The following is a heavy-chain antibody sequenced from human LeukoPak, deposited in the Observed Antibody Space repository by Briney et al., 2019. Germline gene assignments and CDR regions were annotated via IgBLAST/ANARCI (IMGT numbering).Heavy chain of an antibody. CDR2: IYTSGST. CDR3: AREYMGATGFDY. V-gene: IGHV4-61*02. D-gene: IGHD1-26*01. CDR1: GGSISSGSYY. Sequence: TLSLTCTVSGGSISSGSYYWSWIRQPAGKGLEWIGRIYTSGSTNYNPSLKSRVTISVDTSKNQFSLKLSSVTAADTAVYYCAREYMGATGFDYWGQGTLVTVSS. J-gene: IGHJ4*02.